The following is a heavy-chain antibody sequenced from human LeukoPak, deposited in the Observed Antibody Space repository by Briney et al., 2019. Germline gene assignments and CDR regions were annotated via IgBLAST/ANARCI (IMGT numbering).Heavy chain of an antibody. CDR3: ASTLYSGSYYLTQLDY. V-gene: IGHV4-59*01. D-gene: IGHD1-26*01. Sequence: PSETLSLTCTVSSRSISSYYWRWIRQPPGRGLEWNGYIYYSGSTNYNPSLKSRVTISVDTSKNQFSLKLSSVTAADTAVYYCASTLYSGSYYLTQLDYWGQGTLVTVSS. J-gene: IGHJ4*02. CDR2: IYYSGST. CDR1: SRSISSYY.